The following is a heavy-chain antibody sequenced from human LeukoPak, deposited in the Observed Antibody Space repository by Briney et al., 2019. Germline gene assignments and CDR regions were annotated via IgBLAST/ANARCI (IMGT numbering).Heavy chain of an antibody. J-gene: IGHJ4*02. CDR2: IIPIFGTA. D-gene: IGHD3-10*01. CDR3: ARELWFGELSTPLDY. Sequence: SVKVSCKASGGTFSSYAISWVRQAPGQGLEWMGGIIPIFGTANYAQKFQGRVTITTDESTSTAYMELRSLRSDDTAVYYCARELWFGELSTPLDYWGQGTLVTVSS. CDR1: GGTFSSYA. V-gene: IGHV1-69*05.